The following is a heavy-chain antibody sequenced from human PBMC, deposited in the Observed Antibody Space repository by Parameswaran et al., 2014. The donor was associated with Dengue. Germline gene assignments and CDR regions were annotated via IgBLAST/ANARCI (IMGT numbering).Heavy chain of an antibody. CDR3: ARELHGGYSGYQQLDY. Sequence: SWVRQAPGQGLEWMGWISAYNGNTNYAQKLQGRVTMTTDTSTSTAYMELRSLRSDDTAVYYCARELHGGYSGYQQLDYWGQGTLVTVSS. V-gene: IGHV1-18*01. D-gene: IGHD5-12*01. J-gene: IGHJ4*02. CDR2: ISAYNGNT.